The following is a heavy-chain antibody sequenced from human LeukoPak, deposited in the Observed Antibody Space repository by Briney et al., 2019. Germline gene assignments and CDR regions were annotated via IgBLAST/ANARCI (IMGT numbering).Heavy chain of an antibody. CDR3: TTERNWELLRPYGMNI. CDR2: IKSKTDGGTT. CDR1: GFTFSNAW. J-gene: IGHJ6*02. D-gene: IGHD1-26*01. Sequence: GGSLRLSCAASGFTFSNAWMSWVRQAPGKGLEWVGRIKSKTDGGTTDYAAPVKGRFTISRDDSKTTLYLQMNRLKTEDSAVYYCTTERNWELLRPYGMNIWGQGTTVTVSS. V-gene: IGHV3-15*01.